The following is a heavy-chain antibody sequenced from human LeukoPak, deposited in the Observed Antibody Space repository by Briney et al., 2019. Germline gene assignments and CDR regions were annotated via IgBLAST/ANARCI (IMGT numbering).Heavy chain of an antibody. CDR3: AKDGYMRYYYMDV. Sequence: GGSLRLSCAASGFTFSSYAMHWVRQAPGKGLEWVAVISYDGSNKYYADSVKGRFTISRDNSKNTLYLQMNSLRAEDTAVYYCAKDGYMRYYYMDVWGKGTTVTVSS. D-gene: IGHD1-1*01. CDR1: GFTFSSYA. J-gene: IGHJ6*03. V-gene: IGHV3-30*04. CDR2: ISYDGSNK.